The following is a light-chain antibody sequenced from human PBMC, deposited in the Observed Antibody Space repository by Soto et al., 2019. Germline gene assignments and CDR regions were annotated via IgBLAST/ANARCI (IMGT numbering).Light chain of an antibody. CDR1: QGISNS. V-gene: IGKV1-27*01. J-gene: IGKJ2*01. CDR2: AAS. CDR3: QKYNSAPYT. Sequence: DIQMTQSPSSLYASVGDRVTITCRAIQGISNSLAWYQQKPGKVPKLMIYAASTLQSGVPSRFSGSGSGTDFTLTISSLQPEDVATYYCQKYNSAPYTFGQGTNLEIK.